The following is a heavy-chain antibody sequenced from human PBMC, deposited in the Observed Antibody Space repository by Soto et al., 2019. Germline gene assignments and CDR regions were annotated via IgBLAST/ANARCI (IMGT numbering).Heavy chain of an antibody. J-gene: IGHJ6*02. Sequence: QVQLVQSGAELKNPGSSVKVSCKASGGTFSSYAISWVRQAPGQGLEWMGGIIPISGTANYAQKFQGRVTITADESTSTAYMELSSLRSEDTAVYYCARSQGSSTSLEIYYYYYYGMDVWGQGTTVTVSS. D-gene: IGHD2-2*01. V-gene: IGHV1-69*01. CDR2: IIPISGTA. CDR1: GGTFSSYA. CDR3: ARSQGSSTSLEIYYYYYYGMDV.